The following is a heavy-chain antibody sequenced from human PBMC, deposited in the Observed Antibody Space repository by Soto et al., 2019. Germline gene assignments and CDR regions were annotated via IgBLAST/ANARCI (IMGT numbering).Heavy chain of an antibody. CDR2: ISGSGGST. CDR3: AKDRPSGSYAY. J-gene: IGHJ4*02. D-gene: IGHD3-16*01. V-gene: IGHV3-23*01. CDR1: GFIFSIYG. Sequence: XVSLRLSCAASGFIFSIYGMSWVRQAPGKGLEWVSGISGSGGSTYYADSVKGRFTISRDNSKNTLYLQMTGLRAEDTAVYYCAKDRPSGSYAYCGQGNLVTVSS.